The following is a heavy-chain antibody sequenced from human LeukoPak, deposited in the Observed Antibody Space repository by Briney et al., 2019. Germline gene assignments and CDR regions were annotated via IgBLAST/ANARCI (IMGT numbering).Heavy chain of an antibody. V-gene: IGHV1-3*01. Sequence: ASVKVSCKASGYTFTNYAMHWVRQAPGQRLEWMGWINAGNGNTKYSQKFQGRVTITRDTSVSTAYMKLSSLRSEDTAVYYCARDRGVTMVRGVIDSFDYWGQGTLVTVSS. CDR1: GYTFTNYA. D-gene: IGHD3-10*01. CDR2: INAGNGNT. CDR3: ARDRGVTMVRGVIDSFDY. J-gene: IGHJ4*02.